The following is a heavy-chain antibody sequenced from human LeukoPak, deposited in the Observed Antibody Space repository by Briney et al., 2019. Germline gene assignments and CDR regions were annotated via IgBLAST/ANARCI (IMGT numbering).Heavy chain of an antibody. J-gene: IGHJ4*02. CDR1: GTSVNNYY. CDR2: IYSSGST. V-gene: IGHV4-4*07. D-gene: IGHD3-22*01. CDR3: ARERVGYDTSGRGPRFDS. Sequence: SETLSLTCIVSGTSVNNYYWSWIRQPAGKGLERIGRIYSSGSTNYNLSLTSRVSISVDKSKNQVSLKLESVTAADTAVYYCARERVGYDTSGRGPRFDSWGQGTLVTVSS.